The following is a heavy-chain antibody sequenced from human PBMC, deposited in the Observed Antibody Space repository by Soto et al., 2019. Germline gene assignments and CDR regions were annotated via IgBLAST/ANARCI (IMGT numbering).Heavy chain of an antibody. Sequence: GGSLRLSCAASGFAFDNAWINWVRQAPGKGLEWVGRIKSKTDGGTTDFAAPVRGRFAISRDDSKNMVYMQMNSLKTEDTAVYYCTTDNWNTVWGQGTMVTVSS. CDR3: TTDNWNTV. CDR2: IKSKTDGGTT. CDR1: GFAFDNAW. J-gene: IGHJ3*01. D-gene: IGHD1-20*01. V-gene: IGHV3-15*07.